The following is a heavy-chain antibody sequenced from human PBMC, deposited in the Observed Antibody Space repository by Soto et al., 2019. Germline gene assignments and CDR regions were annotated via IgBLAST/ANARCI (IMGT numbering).Heavy chain of an antibody. CDR2: TYWDGSK. J-gene: IGHJ4*02. CDR3: VQTHKWLNFDY. Sequence: QITLKESGPTLVKPTQTLTLTCTFSGFSLTTNGVGVGWIRQPPGKALEWLALTYWDGSKRYSPSLKSRLTIMNETSKNLVVLIMTNMDPVGTAKYYCVQTHKWLNFDYWGQGTLVTVSS. D-gene: IGHD5-12*01. V-gene: IGHV2-5*02. CDR1: GFSLTTNGVG.